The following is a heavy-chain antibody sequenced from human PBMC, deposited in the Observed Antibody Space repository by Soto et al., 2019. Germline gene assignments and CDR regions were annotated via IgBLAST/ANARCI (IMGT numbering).Heavy chain of an antibody. V-gene: IGHV3-30*18. Sequence: GGSLRLSCAASGFTFSSYGMHWVRQAPGKGLEWLAVISYDGSNKYYADSVKGRFTISRDNSKNTLYLQMNSLRAEDTAVYYCANSRTRYDSSGYYPDYWGQGTLVTVSS. CDR1: GFTFSSYG. CDR3: ANSRTRYDSSGYYPDY. J-gene: IGHJ4*02. D-gene: IGHD3-22*01. CDR2: ISYDGSNK.